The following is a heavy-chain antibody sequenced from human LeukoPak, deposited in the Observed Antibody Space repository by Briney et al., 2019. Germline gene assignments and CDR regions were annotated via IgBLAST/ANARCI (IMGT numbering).Heavy chain of an antibody. V-gene: IGHV1-2*02. CDR1: GYTFTGYY. CDR3: ARAFWSGYYRIDY. CDR2: INPNSGGT. D-gene: IGHD3-3*01. Sequence: VSVKVSCKASGYTFTGYYMHWVRQAPGQGLEWMGWINPNSGGTNYAQKFQGRVTMTRDTSISTAYMELSRLRSDDTAVYYCARAFWSGYYRIDYWGQGTLVTVSS. J-gene: IGHJ4*02.